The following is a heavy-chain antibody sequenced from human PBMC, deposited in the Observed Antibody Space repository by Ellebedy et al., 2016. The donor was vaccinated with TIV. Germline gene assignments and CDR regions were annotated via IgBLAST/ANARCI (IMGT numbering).Heavy chain of an antibody. J-gene: IGHJ4*02. Sequence: SETLSLTCTVSGGSISSSSYYWGWIRQPPGKGLEWIGSIYYSGSTYYNPSLKSRVTISVDTSKNQFSLKLSSVTAADTAVYYCARGARRTELHYWGQGTLVTVSS. CDR1: GGSISSSSYY. CDR3: ARGARRTELHY. D-gene: IGHD1-14*01. V-gene: IGHV4-39*07. CDR2: IYYSGST.